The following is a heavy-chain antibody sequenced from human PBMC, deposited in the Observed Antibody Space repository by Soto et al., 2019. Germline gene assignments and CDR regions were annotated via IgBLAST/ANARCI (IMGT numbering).Heavy chain of an antibody. V-gene: IGHV4-34*01. Sequence: SETLSLTCAVYGGSFSGYYWSWIRQPPGKGLEWIGEINHSGSTNYNPSLKSRVTISVDTSKNQFSLKLSSVTAADTAVYYCARGGGRPSAYYYDSSGYYRPFYFDYWGQGPRVTVS. J-gene: IGHJ4*02. CDR2: INHSGST. CDR1: GGSFSGYY. CDR3: ARGGGRPSAYYYDSSGYYRPFYFDY. D-gene: IGHD3-22*01.